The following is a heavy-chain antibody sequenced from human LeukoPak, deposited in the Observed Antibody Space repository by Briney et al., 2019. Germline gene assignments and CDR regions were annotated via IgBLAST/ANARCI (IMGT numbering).Heavy chain of an antibody. D-gene: IGHD2-8*01. J-gene: IGHJ4*02. CDR3: AREGMYGVPMSDY. V-gene: IGHV1-2*02. Sequence: ASVKVSCKASGYTFTVYYMHWVRQAPGQGLEWMGLINPNSGGTNYAQNFQGRVTMTRDTSISTAYMELSRLTSADTAVYYCAREGMYGVPMSDYWGQGTLVTVSS. CDR2: INPNSGGT. CDR1: GYTFTVYY.